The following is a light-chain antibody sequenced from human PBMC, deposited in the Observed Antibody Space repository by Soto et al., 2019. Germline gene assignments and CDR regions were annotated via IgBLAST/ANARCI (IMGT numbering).Light chain of an antibody. CDR1: QSVSSN. V-gene: IGKV3-15*01. CDR3: QQYNNWPQP. CDR2: GAS. Sequence: EIVMTQSPATLSVSPGERATLSCRASQSVSSNLAWYQQKPGQAPRLLIYGASTRATGISARFSGSGSGTEFTLPISSLQSEDFAVYYCQQYNNWPQPFGQGTKVEIK. J-gene: IGKJ1*01.